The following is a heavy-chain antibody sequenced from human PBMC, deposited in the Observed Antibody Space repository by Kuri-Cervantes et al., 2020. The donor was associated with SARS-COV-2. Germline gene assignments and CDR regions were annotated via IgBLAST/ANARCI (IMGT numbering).Heavy chain of an antibody. CDR3: ARSRQGYSSSWYNNWFDP. CDR1: GFTFSSYA. V-gene: IGHV3-30-3*01. Sequence: GGSLRLSCAASGFTFSSYAMHWVRQAPGKGLEWVAVISYDGSNKYYADSVKGRFTISRDNSKNTLYLQMNSLRAEDTAVYYCARSRQGYSSSWYNNWFDPWGQGTLVTVSS. D-gene: IGHD6-13*01. J-gene: IGHJ5*02. CDR2: ISYDGSNK.